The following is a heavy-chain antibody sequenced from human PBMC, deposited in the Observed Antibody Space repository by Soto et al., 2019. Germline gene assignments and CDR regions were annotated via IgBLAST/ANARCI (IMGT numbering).Heavy chain of an antibody. V-gene: IGHV4-39*01. Sequence: PSETLSLTCTVSGGSISSSSYYWGWIRQPPGKGLEWIGSIYYSGSTYYNPSLKSRVTISVGTSKNQFSLKLSSVTAADTAVYYCASRRYFDWLLLPATHDDAFDIWGQGTMVTVSS. CDR3: ASRRYFDWLLLPATHDDAFDI. D-gene: IGHD3-9*01. CDR1: GGSISSSSYY. J-gene: IGHJ3*02. CDR2: IYYSGST.